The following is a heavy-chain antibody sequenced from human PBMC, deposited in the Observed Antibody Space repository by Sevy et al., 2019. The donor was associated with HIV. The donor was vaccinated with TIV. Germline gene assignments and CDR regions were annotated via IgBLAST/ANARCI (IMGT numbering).Heavy chain of an antibody. V-gene: IGHV3-33*01. CDR2: IWYDGSNK. D-gene: IGHD4-17*01. J-gene: IGHJ4*02. CDR1: GFTFSSYG. CDR3: ARDPDGDYADY. Sequence: GGSLRLSCAASGFTFSSYGMHWVRQAPGKGLEWVAVIWYDGSNKYYADSVKGRFTISRDNSKNTLYLQMNSLRAEDTAVYYCARDPDGDYADYWGQGTLVTVSS.